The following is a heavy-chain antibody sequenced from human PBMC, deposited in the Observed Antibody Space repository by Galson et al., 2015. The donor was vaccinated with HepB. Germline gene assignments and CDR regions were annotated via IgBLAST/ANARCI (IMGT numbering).Heavy chain of an antibody. J-gene: IGHJ6*02. CDR1: GFTFSSYA. D-gene: IGHD2-2*02. Sequence: SLRLSCAASGFTFSSYAMHWVRQAPGKGLEWVTVISYDGSNKYYADSVKGRFTISRDNSKNTLYLQMNSLRAEDTAVYYCARERDIVVVPAAIDRLFDYYYGMDVWGQGTTVTVSS. CDR2: ISYDGSNK. CDR3: ARERDIVVVPAAIDRLFDYYYGMDV. V-gene: IGHV3-30-3*01.